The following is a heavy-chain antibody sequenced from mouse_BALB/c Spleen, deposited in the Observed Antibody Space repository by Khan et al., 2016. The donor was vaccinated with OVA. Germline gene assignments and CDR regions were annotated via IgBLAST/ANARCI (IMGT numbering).Heavy chain of an antibody. D-gene: IGHD1-1*01. CDR1: GYSFTGYF. CDR2: INPHIGET. CDR3: TRIYRSDFDY. J-gene: IGHJ2*01. V-gene: IGHV1-20*02. Sequence: VQLKESGPELVKPGASVKISCKASGYSFTGYFMNWVMQSHGKSLVWIGRINPHIGETLYSQKFKDKATLTVDESSSTAHMELRGLASEDSAVYYCTRIYRSDFDYWGQGTTLTVSS.